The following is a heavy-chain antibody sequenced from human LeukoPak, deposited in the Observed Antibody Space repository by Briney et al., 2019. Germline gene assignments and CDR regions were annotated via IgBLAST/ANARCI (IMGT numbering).Heavy chain of an antibody. CDR2: ITPLFGTP. CDR1: GYTFTGYY. J-gene: IGHJ4*02. CDR3: AFYHCSGGYCAVDYFDY. D-gene: IGHD2-15*01. V-gene: IGHV1-69*06. Sequence: GASVKVSCKASGYTFTGYYMHWVRQAPGQGLEWMGGITPLFGTPNYAQKFQGRVTITADKSTSTAYMELSSLRAEDTAMYYCAFYHCSGGYCAVDYFDYWGQGTLVTVSS.